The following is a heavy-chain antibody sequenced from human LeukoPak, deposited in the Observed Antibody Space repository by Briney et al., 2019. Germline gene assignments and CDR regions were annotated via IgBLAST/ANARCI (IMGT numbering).Heavy chain of an antibody. J-gene: IGHJ3*02. CDR3: ARATYYYGSGSYYPQDDAFDI. CDR1: GYTFTGYY. CDR2: INPNSGGT. V-gene: IGHV1-2*02. Sequence: ASVKVSCKASGYTFTGYYMHWVRQAPGQGLEWMGWINPNSGGTNYAQKFQGRVTITADKSTSTAYMELSSLRSEDTAVYYCARATYYYGSGSYYPQDDAFDIWGQGTMVTVSS. D-gene: IGHD3-10*01.